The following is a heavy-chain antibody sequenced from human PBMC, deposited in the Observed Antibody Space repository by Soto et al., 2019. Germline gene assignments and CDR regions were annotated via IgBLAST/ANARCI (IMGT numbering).Heavy chain of an antibody. CDR3: ARGSDYDYIWGSYDY. D-gene: IGHD3-16*01. CDR2: ISSSSTI. J-gene: IGHJ4*02. V-gene: IGHV3-48*01. Sequence: GGSLRLSCAASGFTFSSYSMNWVRQAPGKGLEWVSYISSSSTIYYADSVKGRFTISRDNAKNSLYLQMNSLRAEDTAVYYCARGSDYDYIWGSYDYWGQGTLVTVSS. CDR1: GFTFSSYS.